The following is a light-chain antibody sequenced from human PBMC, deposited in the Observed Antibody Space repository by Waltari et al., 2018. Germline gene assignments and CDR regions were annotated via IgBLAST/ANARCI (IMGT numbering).Light chain of an antibody. J-gene: IGKJ1*01. V-gene: IGKV1-12*01. Sequence: DIQTTPSPSSVSASVGDRVTITCRASQGISTWLALYQQKPGNGPKVLIYGASTLLTGVPSRFSGSGSGTEFTLTISGLQPEDFATYFCQQGNSFPPTFGQGTRVEV. CDR1: QGISTW. CDR2: GAS. CDR3: QQGNSFPPT.